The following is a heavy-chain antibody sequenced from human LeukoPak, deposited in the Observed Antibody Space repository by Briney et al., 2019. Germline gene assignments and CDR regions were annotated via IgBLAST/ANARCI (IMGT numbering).Heavy chain of an antibody. CDR2: ITWDSGSI. D-gene: IGHD1-26*01. CDR3: AIDRSGSYYDAFNV. CDR1: GFTFDDYG. J-gene: IGHJ3*01. V-gene: IGHV3-9*01. Sequence: SLTLSCAASGFTFDDYGMHWVRPAPGKGREWGSCITWDSGSIDYAGSVKGRFTTSRDNAKNSLYLQMNSLRGEDTALYYCAIDRSGSYYDAFNVWRQGTMPTVPS.